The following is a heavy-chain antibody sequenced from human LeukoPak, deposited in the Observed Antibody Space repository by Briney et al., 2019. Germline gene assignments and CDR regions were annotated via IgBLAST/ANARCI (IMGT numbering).Heavy chain of an antibody. J-gene: IGHJ5*02. Sequence: GAPVKVSCKASGYTFTGYYMHWVRQAPGQGLEWMGWINPNSGGTNYAQKFQGRVTMTRDTSISTAYMELSRLRSDDTAVYYCARDVYCSGGSCYDWFDPGAREPWSPSPQ. D-gene: IGHD2-15*01. CDR2: INPNSGGT. CDR1: GYTFTGYY. CDR3: ARDVYCSGGSCYDWFDP. V-gene: IGHV1-2*02.